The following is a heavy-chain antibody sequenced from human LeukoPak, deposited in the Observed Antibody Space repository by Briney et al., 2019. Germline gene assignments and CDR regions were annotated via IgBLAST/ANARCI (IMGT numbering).Heavy chain of an antibody. D-gene: IGHD6-19*01. Sequence: SVKVSCKASGGTFSSYAISWVRQAPGQGLEWMGGIIPIFGTANYAQKFQGRVTITADESTSTAYMELSSLRSEDTAVYYCARAPDMAVAGVYFDYWGQGTLVTVSS. CDR1: GGTFSSYA. CDR2: IIPIFGTA. V-gene: IGHV1-69*01. J-gene: IGHJ4*02. CDR3: ARAPDMAVAGVYFDY.